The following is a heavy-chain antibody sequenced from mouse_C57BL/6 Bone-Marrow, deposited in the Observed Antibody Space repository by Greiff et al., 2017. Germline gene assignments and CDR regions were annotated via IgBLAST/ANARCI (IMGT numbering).Heavy chain of an antibody. CDR1: GYTFTSYW. Sequence: QVQLQQSGAELVKPGASVKMSCKASGYTFTSYWITWVKQRPGQGLEWIGDIYPGSGSTNYNEKFNSKATLTVDTSSSTAYMQLSSLTWEDSAVYYCARGTTVVATDYWGQGTTLTVSS. V-gene: IGHV1-55*01. CDR3: ARGTTVVATDY. D-gene: IGHD1-1*01. J-gene: IGHJ2*01. CDR2: IYPGSGST.